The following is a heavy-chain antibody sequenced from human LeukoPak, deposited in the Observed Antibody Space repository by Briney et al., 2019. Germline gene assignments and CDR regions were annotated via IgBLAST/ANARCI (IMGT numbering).Heavy chain of an antibody. D-gene: IGHD6-13*01. J-gene: IGHJ4*02. Sequence: GGSLRLSCAASGFTFSSFAMGWVRQAPGKGLEWVSIISDSGGRAYYADSVRGRFTISRDNSKNTLYLQMNSLRADDTALYYCAKRLAAVGAVDYWGQGTLVTVSS. V-gene: IGHV3-23*01. CDR2: ISDSGGRA. CDR1: GFTFSSFA. CDR3: AKRLAAVGAVDY.